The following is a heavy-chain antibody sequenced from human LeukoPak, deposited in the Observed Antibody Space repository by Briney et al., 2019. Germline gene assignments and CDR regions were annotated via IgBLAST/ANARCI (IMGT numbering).Heavy chain of an antibody. D-gene: IGHD3-10*01. V-gene: IGHV3-23*01. CDR3: AKVGSGSYFPYYYMDV. J-gene: IGHJ6*03. CDR1: GFTFSSYG. Sequence: GGSLRLSCAASGFTFSSYGMSWVRQTPGKGLEWVSAISGSGGSTYYADSVKGRFTISRDNSKNTLYLQMNSLRAEDTAVYYCAKVGSGSYFPYYYMDVWGKGTTVTISS. CDR2: ISGSGGST.